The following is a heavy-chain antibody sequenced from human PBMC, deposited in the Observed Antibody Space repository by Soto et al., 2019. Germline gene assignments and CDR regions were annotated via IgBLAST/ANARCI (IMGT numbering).Heavy chain of an antibody. CDR1: GGTFSSYA. Sequence: QVQLVQSGAEVKKPGSSVKVSCKASGGTFSSYAISWVRQAPGQGLEWMGGIIPIFGTANYAQKFQGRVTITADKSTSTDYMELSSLRSEDTAVYYCARGYYGSGSYADAFDIWGQGTMVNVSS. D-gene: IGHD3-10*01. CDR3: ARGYYGSGSYADAFDI. V-gene: IGHV1-69*06. J-gene: IGHJ3*02. CDR2: IIPIFGTA.